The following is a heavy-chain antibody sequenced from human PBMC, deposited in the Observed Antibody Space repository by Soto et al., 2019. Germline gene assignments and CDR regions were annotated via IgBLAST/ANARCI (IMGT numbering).Heavy chain of an antibody. CDR3: ARGSGKQGYYGMDV. V-gene: IGHV4-30-2*01. D-gene: IGHD3-3*01. Sequence: PSETLSLTCAVSGGSISSGGYSWSWIRQPPGKGLEWIGYIYHSGSTYYNPSLKSRVTISVDSSKNQFSLKLSSVTAADTAVHYCARGSGKQGYYGMDVWGQGTTVTVSS. J-gene: IGHJ6*02. CDR1: GGSISSGGYS. CDR2: IYHSGST.